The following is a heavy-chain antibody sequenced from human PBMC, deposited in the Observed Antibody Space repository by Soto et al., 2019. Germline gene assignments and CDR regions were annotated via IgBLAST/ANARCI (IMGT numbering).Heavy chain of an antibody. V-gene: IGHV1-18*01. J-gene: IGHJ6*02. D-gene: IGHD3-22*01. Sequence: ASVKVSCKASGYTFTSYGISWVRQAPGQGLEWMGRISAYNGNTNYAQKLQGRVTMTTDTSTSTAYMELRSLRSDDTAVYYCARATLSKSYDSHGMDVWGQGTTVTVSS. CDR2: ISAYNGNT. CDR1: GYTFTSYG. CDR3: ARATLSKSYDSHGMDV.